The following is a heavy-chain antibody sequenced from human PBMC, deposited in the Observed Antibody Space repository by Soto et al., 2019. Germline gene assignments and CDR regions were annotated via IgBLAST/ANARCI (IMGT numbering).Heavy chain of an antibody. CDR2: IWYDGSNK. Sequence: QVQLVESGGGVVQPGRSLRLSCAASGFTFSSYGMHWVRQAPGKGLEWVAVIWYDGSNKYYADSVNGRFTISRENSKNTLDLQMNSLRAEDTAVYYCARSLVRGVQYYYYMDVWGKGTTVTVSS. CDR1: GFTFSSYG. J-gene: IGHJ6*03. D-gene: IGHD3-10*01. CDR3: ARSLVRGVQYYYYMDV. V-gene: IGHV3-33*01.